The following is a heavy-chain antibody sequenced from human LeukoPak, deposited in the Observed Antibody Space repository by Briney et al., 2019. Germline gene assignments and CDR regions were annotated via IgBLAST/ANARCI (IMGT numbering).Heavy chain of an antibody. V-gene: IGHV3-30-3*01. CDR1: GFTFSSYA. CDR2: ISYDGSNK. Sequence: GRSLRLSCAASGFTFSSYAMHWVRQAPGKGLEWVAVISYDGSNKYYADSVKGRFTIFRDNAKNSLYLQMDGLRAEDTAVYYCARGEQEMATMSIDYWGQGTLVTVSS. CDR3: ARGEQEMATMSIDY. J-gene: IGHJ4*02. D-gene: IGHD5-24*01.